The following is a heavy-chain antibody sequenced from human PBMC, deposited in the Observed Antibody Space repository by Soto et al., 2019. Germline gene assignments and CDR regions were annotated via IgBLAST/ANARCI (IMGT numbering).Heavy chain of an antibody. D-gene: IGHD2-2*01. CDR1: GYTFTRYT. CDR3: ARGISTSQLGR. J-gene: IGHJ5*02. V-gene: IGHV1-3*01. Sequence: ASVKVSCKASGYTFTRYTMNWVRQAPGQRLEWMGWINPDNGNTKSSQKFQDRVIITRDTSASTAYMDLSSLGSEDTAVYYCARGISTSQLGRWGQGPLVTVSS. CDR2: INPDNGNT.